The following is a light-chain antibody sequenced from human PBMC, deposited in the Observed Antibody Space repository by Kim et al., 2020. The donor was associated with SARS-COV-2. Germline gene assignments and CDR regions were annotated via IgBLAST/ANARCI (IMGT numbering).Light chain of an antibody. CDR3: QQSNDWPPLS. J-gene: IGKJ1*01. CDR1: QTSKNR. V-gene: IGKV3-15*01. CDR2: DAT. Sequence: STGERATPACMASQTSKNRLVWYQHKPGQAPRLLIYDATTRATGVPARFIGSGSETDFTLTISSLQSEDFAVYYCQQSNDWPPLSFGQGTKVDIK.